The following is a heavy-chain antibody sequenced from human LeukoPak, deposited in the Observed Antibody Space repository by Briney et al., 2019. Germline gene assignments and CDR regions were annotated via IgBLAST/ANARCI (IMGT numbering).Heavy chain of an antibody. J-gene: IGHJ4*02. CDR2: IIPILGIA. V-gene: IGHV1-69*04. Sequence: SVKVSCKASGGTFSSYAISWVRQAPGQGLEWMGRIIPILGIANYAQKFQGRVTITADKSTSTAYMELSSLRSEDTAVYYCARDFGQDTAMFDYWGQGTLVTVSS. CDR3: ARDFGQDTAMFDY. CDR1: GGTFSSYA. D-gene: IGHD5-18*01.